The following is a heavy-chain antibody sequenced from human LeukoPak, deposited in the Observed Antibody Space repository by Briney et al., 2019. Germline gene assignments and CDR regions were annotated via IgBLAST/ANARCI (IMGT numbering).Heavy chain of an antibody. CDR3: SWAGTTWFDR. CDR1: GFPFNNAW. Sequence: PGGSLRLSCAASGFPFNNAWMTWVRQAPGKGLEWVGRIKRNSDGGPTDYAAPVKGRFTISRDDSINTLYLQMDSLKSEDTAVYYCSWAGTTWFDRWGQGTLVTVSS. CDR2: IKRNSDGGPT. J-gene: IGHJ5*02. D-gene: IGHD1-1*01. V-gene: IGHV3-15*01.